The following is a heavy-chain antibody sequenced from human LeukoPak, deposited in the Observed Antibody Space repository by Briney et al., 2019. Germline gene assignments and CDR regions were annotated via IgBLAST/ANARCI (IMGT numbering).Heavy chain of an antibody. J-gene: IGHJ1*01. Sequence: SGTLSLTCAVSGGSISSSNWWSWVRQPPGKGLEWIGEINHSGSTNYNPSLKSRVTISVDTSKNQFSLKLSSVTAADTAVYYCARTAAAGDAEYFQHWGQGTLVTVSS. CDR2: INHSGST. V-gene: IGHV4-4*02. CDR3: ARTAAAGDAEYFQH. D-gene: IGHD6-13*01. CDR1: GGSISSSNW.